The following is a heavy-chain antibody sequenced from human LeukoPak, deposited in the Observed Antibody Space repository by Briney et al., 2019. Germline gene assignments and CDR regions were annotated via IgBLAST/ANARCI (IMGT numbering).Heavy chain of an antibody. J-gene: IGHJ4*02. CDR2: IDTNTGNP. Sequence: GASVKVSCKAFGYTFSSNAINWVRQAPGQGLEWMGWIDTNTGNPTYAQGFTGQFVFSLDTSVSTAYLQISSLKAKDTAEYFCARGYDSSGYFSDWGQGTLVTVSS. D-gene: IGHD3-22*01. CDR1: GYTFSSNA. V-gene: IGHV7-4-1*02. CDR3: ARGYDSSGYFSD.